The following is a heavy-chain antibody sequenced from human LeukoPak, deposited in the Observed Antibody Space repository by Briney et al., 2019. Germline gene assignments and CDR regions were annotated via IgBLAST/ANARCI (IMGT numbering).Heavy chain of an antibody. CDR3: ARGGPCSTSCYYDY. Sequence: PGGSLRLSCAASGFTFSSYAMHWVRQAPGKGLEWVAVIPYDGSNKYYADSVKGRFTISRDNSKNTLYLQMNSLRAEDTAVYYCARGGPCSTSCYYDYWGQGTLVTVSS. J-gene: IGHJ4*02. CDR1: GFTFSSYA. V-gene: IGHV3-30-3*01. D-gene: IGHD2-2*01. CDR2: IPYDGSNK.